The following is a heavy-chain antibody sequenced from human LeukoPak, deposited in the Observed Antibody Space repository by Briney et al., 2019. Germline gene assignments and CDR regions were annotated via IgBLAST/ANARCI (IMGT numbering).Heavy chain of an antibody. CDR2: ISTTGST. D-gene: IGHD5-24*01. V-gene: IGHV4-4*07. CDR3: AREVEMARQLDY. CDR1: SGSITSHF. Sequence: SETLSLTCSVSSGSITSHFWSWIRQPAGKGLEWIGRISTTGSTNYNPSLKSRVTMSVDTSTNQLSLKLSSVTAANTAVYYCAREVEMARQLDYWGQGTLVTVSS. J-gene: IGHJ4*02.